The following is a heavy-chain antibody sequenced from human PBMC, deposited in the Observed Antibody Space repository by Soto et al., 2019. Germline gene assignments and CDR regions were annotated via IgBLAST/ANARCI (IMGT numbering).Heavy chain of an antibody. J-gene: IGHJ2*01. V-gene: IGHV4-39*01. CDR3: AGGYPADWSVDL. D-gene: IGHD3-22*01. CDR1: GGSINTNTYF. Sequence: HLQLQESVPGLVKPSETLSITCTVSGGSINTNTYFWGWIRQPPGKGLEWIGSVYYSGTTYSNPSLHSPLTISVDTSKNQFSMPLSSVNAADPAVYFCAGGYPADWSVDLWGRGTLVTVSS. CDR2: VYYSGTT.